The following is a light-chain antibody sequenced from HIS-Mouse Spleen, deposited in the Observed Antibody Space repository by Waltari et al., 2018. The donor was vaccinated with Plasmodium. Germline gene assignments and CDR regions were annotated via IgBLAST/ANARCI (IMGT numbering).Light chain of an antibody. V-gene: IGLV3-25*03. CDR1: ALPKHY. Sequence: SYELTQPPSVSVSPGQTARITCSGDALPKHYAYWSQQLPGQPPVLVIYKDSERPSGIPERFSGSSSGTTVTLTISGVQAEDEADYYCQSADSSGTPNWVFGGGTKLTVL. J-gene: IGLJ3*02. CDR3: QSADSSGTPNWV. CDR2: KDS.